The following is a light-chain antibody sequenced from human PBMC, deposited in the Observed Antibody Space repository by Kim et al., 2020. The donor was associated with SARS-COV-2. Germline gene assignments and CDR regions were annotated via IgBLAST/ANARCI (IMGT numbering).Light chain of an antibody. CDR3: HQYYTWPLT. J-gene: IGKJ4*01. CDR1: HSVNRD. Sequence: VSPGERATLSGRASHSVNRDLAWYQQKPGQGPRLLIYGASTRATAFPARFSGSGSGTEFTLIISSLQSEDFAVYYCHQYYTWPLTFGGGTKVDIK. CDR2: GAS. V-gene: IGKV3-15*01.